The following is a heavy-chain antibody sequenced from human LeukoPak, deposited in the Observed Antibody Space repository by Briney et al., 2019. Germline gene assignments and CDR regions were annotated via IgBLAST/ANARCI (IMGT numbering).Heavy chain of an antibody. Sequence: PGGSLRLSCAASAFTFSNYNMNWVRQAPGKGLEWVSAISGSGGSTYYADSVKGRFTISRDNSKNTLYLQMNSLRAEDTAVYYCAKDEGWDKRDIVGATTPIDYWGQGTLVTVSS. CDR3: AKDEGWDKRDIVGATTPIDY. CDR1: AFTFSNYN. D-gene: IGHD1-26*01. V-gene: IGHV3-23*01. J-gene: IGHJ4*02. CDR2: ISGSGGST.